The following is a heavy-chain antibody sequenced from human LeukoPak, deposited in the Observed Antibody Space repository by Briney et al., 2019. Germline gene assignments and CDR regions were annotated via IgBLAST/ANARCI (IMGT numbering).Heavy chain of an antibody. Sequence: PGGSLRLSCAASGFTVSSNYMSWVRQAPGKGLEWVSVIYSGGSTYYAASVKGRFTISRDNSKNTLYLQMNSLRAEDTAVYYCASDRGGSTSPYYYMDVWGKGTTVTVSS. J-gene: IGHJ6*03. CDR1: GFTVSSNY. V-gene: IGHV3-53*01. D-gene: IGHD2-2*01. CDR3: ASDRGGSTSPYYYMDV. CDR2: IYSGGST.